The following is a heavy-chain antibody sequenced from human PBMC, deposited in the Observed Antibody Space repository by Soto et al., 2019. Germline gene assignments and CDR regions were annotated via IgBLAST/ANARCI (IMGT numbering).Heavy chain of an antibody. CDR2: IYSGGST. CDR1: GFTVSNSY. D-gene: IGHD3-10*01. CDR3: ARCDGSATYCFFFAY. Sequence: EVQLVESGGGLVQSGGSLTLSCAASGFTVSNSYMSWVRQAPGKGLEWVSAIYSGGSTYYADSVKGRFTISRDNSRNTLYLQMNSLRAEDTAVYFCARCDGSATYCFFFAYWGQGTHVTVSS. J-gene: IGHJ4*02. V-gene: IGHV3-66*01.